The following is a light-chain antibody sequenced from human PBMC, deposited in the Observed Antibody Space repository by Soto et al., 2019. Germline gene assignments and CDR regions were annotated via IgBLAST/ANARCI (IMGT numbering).Light chain of an antibody. CDR1: QSVSNN. Sequence: EIVMTQSPATLSVSPGERATLSCRASQSVSNNLAWYQQKPGQAPRLLIYHASTRATGIPARFSGSGSGTEFTLTISSLQSEEFAVYYCQQYNKWPFTFGGGTKVEIK. CDR3: QQYNKWPFT. J-gene: IGKJ4*01. CDR2: HAS. V-gene: IGKV3-15*01.